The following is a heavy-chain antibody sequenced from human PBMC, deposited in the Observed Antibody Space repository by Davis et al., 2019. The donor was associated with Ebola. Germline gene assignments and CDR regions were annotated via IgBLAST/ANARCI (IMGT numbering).Heavy chain of an antibody. J-gene: IGHJ2*01. V-gene: IGHV3-48*02. D-gene: IGHD5-24*01. Sequence: PGRSLVLSCGASRFTYSRHIMIWVRQAPGKGLEWIAFISRGGHDTYYADSVRGRFTISRDNAKNLLYLQLNSLRDEDTALYYCAKDAEDGSGNWFFDFRGSGALVTVSS. CDR1: RFTYSRHI. CDR3: AKDAEDGSGNWFFDF. CDR2: ISRGGHDT.